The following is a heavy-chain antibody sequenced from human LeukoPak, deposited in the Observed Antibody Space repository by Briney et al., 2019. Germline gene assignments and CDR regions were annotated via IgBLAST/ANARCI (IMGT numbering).Heavy chain of an antibody. Sequence: PGGSLRLSCAASGFTFSSYSMNWVRQAPGKGLEWVSSISSSSSYIYYADSVKGRFTISRDNAKNSLYLQMNSLRAEDTAVYYCARVSDTYYYDSSGYYWDYWGQGTLVTVSS. CDR3: ARVSDTYYYDSSGYYWDY. J-gene: IGHJ4*02. D-gene: IGHD3-22*01. CDR1: GFTFSSYS. CDR2: ISSSSSYI. V-gene: IGHV3-21*01.